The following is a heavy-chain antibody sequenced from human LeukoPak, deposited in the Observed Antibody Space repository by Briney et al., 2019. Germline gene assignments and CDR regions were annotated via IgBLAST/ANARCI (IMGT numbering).Heavy chain of an antibody. Sequence: SETLSLTCTVSGYSISSGYYWGWIRQPPGKGLEWIGSIYHSGSTYYNPSLKSRVTISVDTSKNQFSLSLSSVTAADTAVYYCARDSTVVTRSGFDYWGQGTLVTVSS. V-gene: IGHV4-38-2*02. CDR2: IYHSGST. CDR3: ARDSTVVTRSGFDY. D-gene: IGHD4-23*01. CDR1: GYSISSGYY. J-gene: IGHJ4*02.